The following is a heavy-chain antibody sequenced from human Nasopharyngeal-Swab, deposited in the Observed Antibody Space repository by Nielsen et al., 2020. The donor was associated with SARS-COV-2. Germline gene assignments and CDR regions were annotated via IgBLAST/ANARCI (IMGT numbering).Heavy chain of an antibody. CDR1: GFTFSSYS. CDR2: INQDGSAQ. J-gene: IGHJ4*02. D-gene: IGHD2-8*02. Sequence: GGSLRLSCAASGFTFSSYSMNWFRQAPEKGLEWVANINQDGSAQNYVDSVRGRLTISRDNTKNSLYLRMDSLRIEDTGVYYCARDRVFGYTGAWNSVFDYWGQGTLVAVSS. V-gene: IGHV3-7*01. CDR3: ARDRVFGYTGAWNSVFDY.